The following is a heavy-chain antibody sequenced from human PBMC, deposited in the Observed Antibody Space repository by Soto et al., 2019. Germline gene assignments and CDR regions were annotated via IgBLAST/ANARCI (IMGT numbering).Heavy chain of an antibody. Sequence: PTQTLTLTCTFSGFSLSTSGLGVXWFRQPPGKALEWPALIYWNNDKRYSPSLKSRLTITKDPSKNQVVLTMTNMDPVDTATYYCAHFYGSGTYEIDTTWFDPWGQGTLVTVCS. CDR2: IYWNNDK. J-gene: IGHJ5*02. CDR3: AHFYGSGTYEIDTTWFDP. D-gene: IGHD3-10*01. V-gene: IGHV2-5*01. CDR1: GFSLSTSGLG.